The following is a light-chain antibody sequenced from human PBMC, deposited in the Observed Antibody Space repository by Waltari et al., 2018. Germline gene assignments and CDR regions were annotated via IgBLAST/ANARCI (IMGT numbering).Light chain of an antibody. CDR1: PSVSSH. CDR3: QQRGDWSRT. V-gene: IGKV3-11*01. Sequence: EIVLTQSPATLSLSPGERATLSCRASPSVSSHLAWYQQKPGQAPRLLIYDASNRATGIPARFSGSGSGTDFTLTISSLEPEDFAVYYCQQRGDWSRTFGPGTKVEIK. J-gene: IGKJ3*01. CDR2: DAS.